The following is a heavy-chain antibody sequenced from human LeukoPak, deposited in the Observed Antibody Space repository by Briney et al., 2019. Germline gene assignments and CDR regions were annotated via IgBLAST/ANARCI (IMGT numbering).Heavy chain of an antibody. CDR1: GYTFTGYY. V-gene: IGHV1-2*02. Sequence: ASVKVSCKASGYTFTGYYMHWVRQAPGQRLEWMGWINPNSGGTNYAQKFQGRVTMTRDTSISTAYMELRSLRSDDTAVYYCARDNWYYDSSGYSDYWGQGTLVTVSS. CDR2: INPNSGGT. CDR3: ARDNWYYDSSGYSDY. J-gene: IGHJ4*02. D-gene: IGHD3-22*01.